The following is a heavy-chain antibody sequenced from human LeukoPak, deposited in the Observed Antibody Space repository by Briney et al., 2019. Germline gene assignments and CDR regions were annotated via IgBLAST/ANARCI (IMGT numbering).Heavy chain of an antibody. CDR2: INPNGGDT. CDR1: GYTFSDNY. Sequence: GASVKVSCTASGYTFSDNYIHWVRQAPGQGLEWMGWINPNGGDTKYAQDFQGRVTVTRDTSITTAYLELIRLTSDDTAIYYCAKGGDWELLLDYWGQGTLVTVSS. D-gene: IGHD1-26*01. J-gene: IGHJ4*02. V-gene: IGHV1-2*02. CDR3: AKGGDWELLLDY.